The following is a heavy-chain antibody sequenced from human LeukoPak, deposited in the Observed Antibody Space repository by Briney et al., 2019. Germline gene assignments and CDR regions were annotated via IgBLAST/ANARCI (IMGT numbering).Heavy chain of an antibody. CDR1: GGSISGYY. Sequence: SETLSLTCTVSGGSISGYYWSWIRQPPGKGLEWIGEINHSGSTNYNPSLKSRVTISVDTSKNQFSLKLSSVTAADTAVYYCAREGMIRPNDAFDIWGQGTMVTVSS. CDR2: INHSGST. V-gene: IGHV4-34*01. CDR3: AREGMIRPNDAFDI. D-gene: IGHD3-22*01. J-gene: IGHJ3*02.